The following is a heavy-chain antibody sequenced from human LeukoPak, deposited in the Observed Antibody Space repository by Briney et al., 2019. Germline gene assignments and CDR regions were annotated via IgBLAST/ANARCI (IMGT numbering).Heavy chain of an antibody. D-gene: IGHD3-22*01. V-gene: IGHV1-18*01. CDR1: GYTFTSYG. J-gene: IGHJ3*02. CDR3: ATYSSGLDAFDI. Sequence: PRASVKVSCKASGYTFTSYGISRVRQAPGQGLEWMGWISAYNGNTNYAQKLRGRVTMTTDTSTSTAYMELRSLRSDDTAVYYCATYSSGLDAFDIWGQGTMVTVSS. CDR2: ISAYNGNT.